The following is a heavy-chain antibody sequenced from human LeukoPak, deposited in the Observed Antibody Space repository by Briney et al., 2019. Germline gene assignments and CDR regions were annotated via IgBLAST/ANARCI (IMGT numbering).Heavy chain of an antibody. CDR3: ARDQVGRGKFDY. V-gene: IGHV1-18*01. J-gene: IGHJ4*02. CDR1: GYTFSKDDG. CDR2: INAKSVST. Sequence: ASVKVSCKASGYTFSKDDGISWVRQAPGQGLEWMGWINAKSVSTNYAQKYKDRVTMTTDTSTNTVYMKLRSLRSDDTAFYYCARDQVGRGKFDYWGQGTLLTVSS. D-gene: IGHD1-26*01.